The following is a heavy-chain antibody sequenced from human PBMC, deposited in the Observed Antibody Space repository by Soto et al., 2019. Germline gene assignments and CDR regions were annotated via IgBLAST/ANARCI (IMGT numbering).Heavy chain of an antibody. V-gene: IGHV3-23*01. Sequence: EVQLLESGGGLVQPGGSLRLSCAASGFTFSSYAMSWVRQAPGKGLGWVSGITGSGGNTYDADTVKGRFTISKDNSNNTLYLQVRSMRVEETAEYDCTTREGSDYANWSFAYWGQRTLVNVPS. CDR2: ITGSGGNT. D-gene: IGHD5-12*01. CDR1: GFTFSSYA. J-gene: IGHJ4*02. CDR3: TTREGSDYANWSFAY.